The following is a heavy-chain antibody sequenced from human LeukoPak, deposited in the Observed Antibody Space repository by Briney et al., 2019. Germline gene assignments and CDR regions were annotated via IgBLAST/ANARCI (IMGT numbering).Heavy chain of an antibody. CDR3: TTYSSIYYYADY. CDR1: GFTFNNAW. D-gene: IGHD3-22*01. Sequence: GGSLRLSCAASGFTFNNAWMTWVRQAPGKGLEWVGRIKSKTDGGTTDYAAPVKGRFTISRDDSKNTLYLQMNSLKTEDTAVYYCTTYSSIYYYADYWGQGTLVTVSS. J-gene: IGHJ4*02. CDR2: IKSKTDGGTT. V-gene: IGHV3-15*01.